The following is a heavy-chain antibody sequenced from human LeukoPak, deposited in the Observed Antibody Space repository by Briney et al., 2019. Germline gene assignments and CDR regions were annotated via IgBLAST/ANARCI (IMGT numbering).Heavy chain of an antibody. CDR2: ISSRSITI. CDR3: ARDAYYYDSSGYYLPAGADY. D-gene: IGHD3-22*01. CDR1: EFTFSIYE. V-gene: IGHV3-48*01. Sequence: GGSLRLSCAASEFTFSIYEMNWVRQAPGKGLEWVSYISSRSITIYYADSVKGRFTISRDNAKNSLYLQMNSLRAEDTAMYYCARDAYYYDSSGYYLPAGADYWGQGTLVTVSS. J-gene: IGHJ4*02.